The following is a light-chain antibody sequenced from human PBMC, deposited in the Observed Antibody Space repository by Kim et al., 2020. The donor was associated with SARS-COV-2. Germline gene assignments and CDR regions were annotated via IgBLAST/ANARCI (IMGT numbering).Light chain of an antibody. J-gene: IGKJ2*01. CDR1: QSVSSSY. V-gene: IGKV3-20*01. Sequence: SRGERAPLSCRASQSVSSSYLAWYQQKPGQAPRLLIYGASSRATGIPDRFSGSGSGTDFTLTISRLEPEDFAVYYCQQYGSSPRYTFGQGTKLEI. CDR3: QQYGSSPRYT. CDR2: GAS.